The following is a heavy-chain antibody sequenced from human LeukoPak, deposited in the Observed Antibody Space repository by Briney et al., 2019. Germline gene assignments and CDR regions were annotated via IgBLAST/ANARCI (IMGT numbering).Heavy chain of an antibody. CDR2: IIPLFGTP. D-gene: IGHD3-10*01. Sequence: GASVKVSCKTSGGTLANFAISWVRQAPGHGLEWVGGIIPLFGTPDYPQKFQARVTVTTDESTGTAYMEMSSLRADDTALYYCARATYNDSKNRPRRLAFDLWGQGTLVTVSS. CDR1: GGTLANFA. V-gene: IGHV1-69*05. J-gene: IGHJ5*02. CDR3: ARATYNDSKNRPRRLAFDL.